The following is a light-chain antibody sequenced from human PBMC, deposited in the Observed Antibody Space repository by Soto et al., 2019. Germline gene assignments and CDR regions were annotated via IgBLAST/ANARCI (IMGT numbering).Light chain of an antibody. V-gene: IGKV1-6*02. CDR1: QAIRSQ. CDR2: CAS. Sequence: AILMTQSPSSLSASVGDRVTITCLAIQAIRSQLGWYQQKPGRAPKVVIFCASSLQSGVPSRFRGSGSGTDFTLTISSLQPEDFATYYCLQNYNSPRTFGQGTKVDNK. J-gene: IGKJ1*01. CDR3: LQNYNSPRT.